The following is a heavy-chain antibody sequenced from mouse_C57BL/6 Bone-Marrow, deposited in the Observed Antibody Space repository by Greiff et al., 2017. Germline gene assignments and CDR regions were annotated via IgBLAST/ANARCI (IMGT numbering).Heavy chain of an antibody. V-gene: IGHV1-81*01. CDR2: IYPRSGNT. CDR3: AGGGSSSHFDY. J-gene: IGHJ2*01. D-gene: IGHD1-1*01. CDR1: GYTFTSYG. Sequence: QVQLQQSGAELARPGASVKLSCKASGYTFTSYGISWVKQRTGQGLEWIGEIYPRSGNTYYNEQFKGKATLTADKSSSTAYMELRSLTSEDSAVYFCAGGGSSSHFDYWGQGTTLTVSS.